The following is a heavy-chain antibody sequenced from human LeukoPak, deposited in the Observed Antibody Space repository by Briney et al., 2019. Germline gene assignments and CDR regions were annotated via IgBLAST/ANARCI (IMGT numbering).Heavy chain of an antibody. CDR3: ARGQEELSGYYELYYFDY. CDR1: GYIFTDYY. J-gene: IGHJ4*02. V-gene: IGHV1-69*05. CDR2: IIPVFGTA. D-gene: IGHD3-22*01. Sequence: ASVKVSCKASGYIFTDYYMHWVRQAPGQGLEWMGGIIPVFGTANYAQKFQGRVTITTDESTSTAYMELSSLRSEDTAVYYCARGQEELSGYYELYYFDYWGQGTLVTVSS.